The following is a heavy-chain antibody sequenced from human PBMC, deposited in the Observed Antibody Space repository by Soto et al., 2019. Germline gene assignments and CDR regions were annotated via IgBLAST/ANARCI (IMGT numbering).Heavy chain of an antibody. Sequence: ASVKVSCKTSGYTFTSYAISWVRQAPGQGLEWMGWISADSGHTKSAQKLQGRVTMTTDTSTRTAYLELRSLRSDDTAVYYCARDGIGSGSYPTFFDYWGQGTLVTVSS. D-gene: IGHD1-26*01. CDR1: GYTFTSYA. CDR3: ARDGIGSGSYPTFFDY. J-gene: IGHJ4*02. V-gene: IGHV1-18*01. CDR2: ISADSGHT.